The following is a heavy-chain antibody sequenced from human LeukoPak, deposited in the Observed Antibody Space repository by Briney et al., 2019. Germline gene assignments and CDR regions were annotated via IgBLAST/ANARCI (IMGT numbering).Heavy chain of an antibody. J-gene: IGHJ4*02. CDR3: ARDSGGSGY. CDR2: IYYSGST. V-gene: IGHV4-39*07. Sequence: SETLSLTCTVSGGSISSSSYYWGWIRQPPGKGLEWIGSIYYSGSTYYNPSLKSRVTISVDTSKNQFSLKLSSVTAADTAVYYCARDSGGSGYWGQGTLVTVSS. D-gene: IGHD3-10*01. CDR1: GGSISSSSYY.